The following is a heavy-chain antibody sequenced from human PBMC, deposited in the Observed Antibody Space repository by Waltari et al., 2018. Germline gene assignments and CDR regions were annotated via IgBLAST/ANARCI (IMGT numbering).Heavy chain of an antibody. J-gene: IGHJ5*02. Sequence: QVQLVESGGGVVQPGRSLRLSCAASGFTFSSYGMHWVRQAPGKGLEWGAVISYDESNKNVAEPVKGRFTISRDNSKNTLYLKMNSLRAEDTAVYYCARALRDPYCSSTSCYAGWFDPWGQGTLVTVSS. CDR1: GFTFSSYG. D-gene: IGHD2-2*01. V-gene: IGHV3-30*03. CDR3: ARALRDPYCSSTSCYAGWFDP. CDR2: ISYDESNK.